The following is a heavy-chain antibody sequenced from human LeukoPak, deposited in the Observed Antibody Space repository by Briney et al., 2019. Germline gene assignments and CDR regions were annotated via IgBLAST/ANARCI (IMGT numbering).Heavy chain of an antibody. D-gene: IGHD3-10*01. J-gene: IGHJ4*02. CDR2: ISYDGSNK. Sequence: PGRSLRLSCAASGFTFSSYGMYWVRQAPGKGLEWVAVISYDGSNKYYVDSVKGRFTISRDNSKNTLYLQMNSLRAEDTAVYYCARGITMIRGVISFFDYWGQGTLVTVSS. CDR3: ARGITMIRGVISFFDY. CDR1: GFTFSSYG. V-gene: IGHV3-30*03.